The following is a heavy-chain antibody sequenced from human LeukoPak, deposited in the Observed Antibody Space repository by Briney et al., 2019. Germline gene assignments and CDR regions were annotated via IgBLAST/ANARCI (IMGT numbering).Heavy chain of an antibody. V-gene: IGHV4-38-2*02. J-gene: IGHJ4*02. CDR3: AREGAVPFDY. CDR1: GYSISSGYY. Sequence: LETLSLTCTVSGYSISSGYYWGWIRQPPGKGLEWIGSIYHSGSTYYNPSLKSRVTISVDTSKNQFSLKLSSVTAADTAVYYCAREGAVPFDYWGQGTLVTVSS. D-gene: IGHD2-2*01. CDR2: IYHSGST.